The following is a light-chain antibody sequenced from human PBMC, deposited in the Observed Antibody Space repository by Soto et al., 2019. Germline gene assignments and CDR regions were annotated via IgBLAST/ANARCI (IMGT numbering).Light chain of an antibody. V-gene: IGKV1-39*01. CDR1: QSISRY. CDR2: AAS. J-gene: IGKJ2*01. CDR3: HQSYTAPYT. Sequence: DIQMTQSPWSLSASVGDRVTIACRASQSISRYLNWYQQKPGEAPKLLMDAASRFQSGVPSRFSGSASWTTFTPTIRPLQPEDFATYYCHQSYTAPYTFGQGTKLEIK.